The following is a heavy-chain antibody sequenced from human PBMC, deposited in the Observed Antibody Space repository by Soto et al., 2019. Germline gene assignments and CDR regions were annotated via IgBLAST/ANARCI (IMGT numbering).Heavy chain of an antibody. CDR1: GFTFSSYA. V-gene: IGHV3-23*01. CDR3: AERYCISTSCKPNWFDP. D-gene: IGHD2-2*01. CDR2: ISGSGGST. J-gene: IGHJ5*02. Sequence: PGGSLRLSCAASGFTFSSYAMSWVRQAPGKGLEWVSAISGSGGSTYYADSVKGRFTISRDNSKNTLYLQMNSLRAEDTAVYYCAERYCISTSCKPNWFDPWGQGTLVTVSS.